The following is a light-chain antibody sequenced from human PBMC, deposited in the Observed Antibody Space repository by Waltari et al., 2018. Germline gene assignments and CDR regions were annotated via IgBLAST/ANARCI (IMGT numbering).Light chain of an antibody. CDR1: SSDVGGYNH. CDR3: SSYTSSDTWV. CDR2: EVS. J-gene: IGLJ3*02. V-gene: IGLV2-14*01. Sequence: QSALTQPASVSGSPGQSITISCTGTSSDVGGYNHVSWYQQPPGKAPKLMIYEVSNRPSGVSNRFSGSKSGNTASLDISGLQAEDEAYYYCSSYTSSDTWVFGGGTKLTVL.